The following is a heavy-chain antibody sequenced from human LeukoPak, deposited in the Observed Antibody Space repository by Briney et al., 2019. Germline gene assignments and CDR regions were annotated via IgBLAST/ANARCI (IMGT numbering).Heavy chain of an antibody. V-gene: IGHV5-51*01. Sequence: GESLKIPCKGFGYTFSEYWVGLVRPSPGKGPGGVGIIEPGDSDTSYSPPFQSQVTISADKSISTAYLQWSGLKASDTAIYYCARQSGAYLYHHMDVWARGTTVTVSS. D-gene: IGHD7-27*01. J-gene: IGHJ6*03. CDR2: IEPGDSDT. CDR3: ARQSGAYLYHHMDV. CDR1: GYTFSEYW.